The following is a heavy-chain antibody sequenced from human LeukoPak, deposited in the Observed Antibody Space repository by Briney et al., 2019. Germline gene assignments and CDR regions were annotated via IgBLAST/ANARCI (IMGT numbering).Heavy chain of an antibody. J-gene: IGHJ4*02. D-gene: IGHD2-15*01. CDR2: ISSSSGYI. CDR3: ARRYCSGGSCHPPDY. Sequence: PGGSLRLSCAASGFSFSSYSMNWVRQAPGKGLEWVSSISSSSGYIYYADSVKGRFTISRDNAKNSLYLQMNSLRAEDTAVYYCARRYCSGGSCHPPDYWGQGTLVTVSS. V-gene: IGHV3-21*01. CDR1: GFSFSSYS.